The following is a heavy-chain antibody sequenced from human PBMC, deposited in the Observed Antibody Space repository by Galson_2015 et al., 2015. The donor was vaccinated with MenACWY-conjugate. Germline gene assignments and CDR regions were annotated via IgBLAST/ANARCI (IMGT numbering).Heavy chain of an antibody. CDR3: ARSGSEGYSSGWTDS. J-gene: IGHJ5*01. CDR2: INPDGGIP. CDR1: GYSYTSHY. D-gene: IGHD6-19*01. Sequence: SVKVSCKASGYSYTSHYMHWVRQAPGQGLEWMGIINPDGGIPSYTGKFQDRVTMTSDTSTRTVYMDLTSLTSGDTAVYYCARSGSEGYSSGWTDSWGQGTLVTVSS. V-gene: IGHV1-46*01.